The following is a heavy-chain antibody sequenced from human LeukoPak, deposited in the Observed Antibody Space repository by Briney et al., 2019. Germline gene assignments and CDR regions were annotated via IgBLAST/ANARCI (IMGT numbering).Heavy chain of an antibody. CDR3: AREIVVVPAAMWEVTNYYYYGMDV. V-gene: IGHV4-30-4*01. CDR2: IYYSGST. D-gene: IGHD2-2*01. Sequence: SETLSLTCTVSGGSISSGDYYWSWVRQPPGKGLKWIGYIYYSGSTYYSPSLKSRLTISVDTSKNQFSLKLSSVTAADTAVYYCAREIVVVPAAMWEVTNYYYYGMDVWGQGTTVTVSS. CDR1: GGSISSGDYY. J-gene: IGHJ6*02.